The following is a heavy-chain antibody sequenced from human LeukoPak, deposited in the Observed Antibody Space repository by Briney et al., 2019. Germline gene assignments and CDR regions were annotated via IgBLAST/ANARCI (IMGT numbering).Heavy chain of an antibody. J-gene: IGHJ4*02. Sequence: ASVKVSCKVSGYTFTDYYMHWVQQAPGKGLEWMGLVDPEDGETIYAEKFQGRVTITADTSTDTAYMELSSLRSEDTAVYYCARYYDILTGPYYFDYWGQGTLVTVSS. D-gene: IGHD3-9*01. CDR3: ARYYDILTGPYYFDY. CDR2: VDPEDGET. V-gene: IGHV1-69-2*01. CDR1: GYTFTDYY.